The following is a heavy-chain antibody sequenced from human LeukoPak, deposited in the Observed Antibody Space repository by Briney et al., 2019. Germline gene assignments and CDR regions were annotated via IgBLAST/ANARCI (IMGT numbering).Heavy chain of an antibody. D-gene: IGHD6-25*01. CDR3: ARQGGGFWYFDL. CDR2: IYYSGSA. Sequence: SEPLSLPCTVSGRSFSLYYWRWTRHPPGEGLVWLGYIYYSGSANYNPSLKSRFTISVDTSKNQFSLKLSSVTAADTAVYYCARQGGGFWYFDLWGRGTLVTVSS. V-gene: IGHV4-59*08. CDR1: GRSFSLYY. J-gene: IGHJ2*01.